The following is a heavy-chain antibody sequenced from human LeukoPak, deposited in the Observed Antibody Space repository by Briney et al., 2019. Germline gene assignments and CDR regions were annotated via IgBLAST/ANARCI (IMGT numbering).Heavy chain of an antibody. Sequence: PGGSLRLSCAASGFTFSSYGMHWVRQAPGKGLEWVAVISYDGSNKYYADSVKGRFTISRDNSKNTLYLQMNGLRAEDTAVYYCARGLWFDPWGQGTLVTVSS. CDR1: GFTFSSYG. CDR2: ISYDGSNK. J-gene: IGHJ5*02. V-gene: IGHV3-30*03. CDR3: ARGLWFDP.